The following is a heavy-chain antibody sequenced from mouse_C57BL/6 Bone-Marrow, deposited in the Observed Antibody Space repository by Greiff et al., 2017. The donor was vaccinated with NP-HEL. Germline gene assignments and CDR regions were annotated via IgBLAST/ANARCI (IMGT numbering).Heavy chain of an antibody. CDR3: AREKYYGPRVY. CDR1: GYTFTSYW. D-gene: IGHD1-1*02. J-gene: IGHJ4*01. Sequence: QVQLKESGAELVKPGASVKLSCKASGYTFTSYWMHWVKQRPGQGLEWIGMIHPNSGSTNYNEKFKSKATLTVDKSSSTAYMQLSSLTSEDSAVYYCAREKYYGPRVYWGQGTSVTVSS. CDR2: IHPNSGST. V-gene: IGHV1-64*01.